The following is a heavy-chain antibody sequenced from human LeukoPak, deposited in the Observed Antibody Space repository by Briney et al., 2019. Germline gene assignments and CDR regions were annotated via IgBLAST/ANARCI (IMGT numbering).Heavy chain of an antibody. Sequence: SVKVSCKASGGTFSSYAISWVRQAPGQGHEWMGGIIPIFGTANYAQKFQGRVTITTDESTSTDYMELSSLRSEDTAVYYCASRHYDYVWGSYRTFDYWGQGTLVTVSS. D-gene: IGHD3-16*02. CDR3: ASRHYDYVWGSYRTFDY. CDR1: GGTFSSYA. CDR2: IIPIFGTA. J-gene: IGHJ4*02. V-gene: IGHV1-69*05.